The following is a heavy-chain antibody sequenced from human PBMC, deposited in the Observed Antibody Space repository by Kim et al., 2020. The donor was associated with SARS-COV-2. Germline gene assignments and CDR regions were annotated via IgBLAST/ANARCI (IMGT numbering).Heavy chain of an antibody. V-gene: IGHV3-48*03. CDR1: GFTFSSYE. Sequence: GGSLRLSCAASGFTFSSYEMNWVRQAPGKGLEWVSYISSSGSTIYYADSVKGRFTISRDNAKNSLYLQMNSLRAEDTAVYYCAIYLSYYYDSSGPGVEDYWGQGTLVTVSS. D-gene: IGHD3-22*01. CDR2: ISSSGSTI. J-gene: IGHJ4*02. CDR3: AIYLSYYYDSSGPGVEDY.